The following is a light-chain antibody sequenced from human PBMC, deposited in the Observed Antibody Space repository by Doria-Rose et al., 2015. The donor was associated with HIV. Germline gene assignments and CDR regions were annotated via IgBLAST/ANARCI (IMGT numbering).Light chain of an antibody. Sequence: EIVMTQSPGTLSLSPGERATLSCRASQRVKSSYLAWYQQKPGQAHRLLIYDAATGAVGCPDRFSGSGSGTDFTLTISRLEPEDVAVYDCQQYGTSRGTFGQGTRLEIK. CDR3: QQYGTSRGT. V-gene: IGKV3-20*01. CDR2: DAA. J-gene: IGKJ5*01. CDR1: QRVKSSY.